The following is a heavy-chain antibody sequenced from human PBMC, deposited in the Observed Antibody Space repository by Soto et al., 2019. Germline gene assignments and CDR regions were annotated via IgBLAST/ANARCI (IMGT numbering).Heavy chain of an antibody. J-gene: IGHJ3*02. CDR1: GGSISSYY. CDR3: ARHYYGEDAFDI. D-gene: IGHD3-22*01. CDR2: IYYSGST. Sequence: PSETLPLTCTVSGGSISSYYWSWIRQPPGKGLEWIGYIYYSGSTNYNPSLKSRVTISVDTSKNQFSLKLSSVTAADTAVYYCARHYYGEDAFDIWGQGTMVTVSS. V-gene: IGHV4-59*08.